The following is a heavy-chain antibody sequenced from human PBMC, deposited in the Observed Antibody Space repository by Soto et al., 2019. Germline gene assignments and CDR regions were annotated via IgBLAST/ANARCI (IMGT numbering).Heavy chain of an antibody. CDR1: GGTFSSYA. Sequence: ASVKVSCKASGGTFSSYAISWVRQAPGQGLEWMGGIIPIFGTANYAQKFQGRVTITADKSTSTAYMELSSLRSEDTAVYYCARGHIMVEYYDFWSLLSPFDYWGQGTLVTVSS. CDR2: IIPIFGTA. J-gene: IGHJ4*02. V-gene: IGHV1-69*06. CDR3: ARGHIMVEYYDFWSLLSPFDY. D-gene: IGHD3-3*01.